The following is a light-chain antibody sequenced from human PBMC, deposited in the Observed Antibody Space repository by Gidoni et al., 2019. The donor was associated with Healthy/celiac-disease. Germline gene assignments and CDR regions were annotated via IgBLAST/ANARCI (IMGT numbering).Light chain of an antibody. CDR2: DVS. CDR1: TSDVGGYNY. Sequence: PGQSITISCTGTTSDVGGYNYVSWYQQHPGKAPKLMIYDVSNRPSGVSNRFSGSKSGNTASLTISGLQAEDEADYYCSSYTSSSTLPFVFGTGTKVTVL. CDR3: SSYTSSSTLPFV. J-gene: IGLJ1*01. V-gene: IGLV2-14*04.